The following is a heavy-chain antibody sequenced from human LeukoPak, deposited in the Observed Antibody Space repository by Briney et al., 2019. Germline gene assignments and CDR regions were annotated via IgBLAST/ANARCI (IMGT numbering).Heavy chain of an antibody. J-gene: IGHJ4*02. CDR3: ARGTTVGYFDY. CDR2: IWYDGSKK. D-gene: IGHD1-7*01. V-gene: IGHV3-33*01. CDR1: GFTFSNYG. Sequence: PGGSLRLSCAASGFTFSNYGMHWVRQAPGKGLEWVALIWYDGSKKYYADSVEGRFTISRDNSKNTLYLQVNSLRAEDTAVYYCARGTTVGYFDYWGQGTLVTVSS.